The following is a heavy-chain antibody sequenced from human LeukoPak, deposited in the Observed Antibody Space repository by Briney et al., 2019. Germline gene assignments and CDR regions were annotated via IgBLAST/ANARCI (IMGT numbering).Heavy chain of an antibody. CDR2: IYSGGST. CDR3: ARDPQYYDILTGPSYFDY. CDR1: GFTVSSNY. J-gene: IGHJ4*02. D-gene: IGHD3-9*01. V-gene: IGHV3-53*01. Sequence: GGSLRLSCAASGFTVSSNYMSWVRQAPGKGLEWVSVIYSGGSTYYADSVKGRFTISRDNSKNTLYLQMNSLRAEDTAVYYCARDPQYYDILTGPSYFDYWGQGTLVTVSS.